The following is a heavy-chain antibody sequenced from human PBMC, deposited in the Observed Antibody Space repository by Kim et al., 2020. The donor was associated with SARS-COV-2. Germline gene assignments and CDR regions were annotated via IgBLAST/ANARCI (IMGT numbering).Heavy chain of an antibody. J-gene: IGHJ4*02. CDR3: GKELRGSVIGGIDY. CDR1: GFTFSSYA. D-gene: IGHD3-10*01. V-gene: IGHV3-23*03. CDR2: IYSGGSDT. Sequence: GGSLRLSCAASGFTFSSYAMSWVRQAPGKGLEWVSVIYSGGSDTYYADSVKGRITISRDNSKNTLFLQMNNLRAEATAVYYCGKELRGSVIGGIDYWGQG.